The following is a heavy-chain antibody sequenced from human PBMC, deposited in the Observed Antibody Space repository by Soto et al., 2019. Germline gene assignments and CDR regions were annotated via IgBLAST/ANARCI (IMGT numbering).Heavy chain of an antibody. Sequence: ASVKVSCKASGYTFTSYAMHWVRQAPGQRLEWMGWINAGNGNTKYSQKFQGRVTITRDTSASTAYMELSSLRSEDTAVYYCARGDRGYFDWPLNWFDPWGQGTMVTVSS. J-gene: IGHJ5*02. CDR3: ARGDRGYFDWPLNWFDP. D-gene: IGHD3-9*01. CDR2: INAGNGNT. V-gene: IGHV1-3*01. CDR1: GYTFTSYA.